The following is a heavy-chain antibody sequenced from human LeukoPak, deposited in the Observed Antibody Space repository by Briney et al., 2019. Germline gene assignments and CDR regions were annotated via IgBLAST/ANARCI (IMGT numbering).Heavy chain of an antibody. D-gene: IGHD3-9*01. J-gene: IGHJ4*02. V-gene: IGHV4-34*01. CDR1: GGSFSGYY. CDR3: ARGRYDY. Sequence: SETLSLTCAVYGGSFSGYYWSWIRQPPGKGLEWIGEINHSGSTNYNPSLKSRVTISVDTSKNQFSLKLGSVTAADRAVYYCARGRYDYWGQGTLVTVSS. CDR2: INHSGST.